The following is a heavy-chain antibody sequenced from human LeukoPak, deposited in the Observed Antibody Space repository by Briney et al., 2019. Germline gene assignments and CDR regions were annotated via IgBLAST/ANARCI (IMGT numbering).Heavy chain of an antibody. D-gene: IGHD2-2*01. V-gene: IGHV4-59*01. Sequence: ETLSLTCTVSGGSISNYYWSWIRQPPGKGLEWIGYIDYGGGTNYNPSLKSRVTISVDTSKNQFSLKLSSVTAEDTAVYYCARMAPYCSSTSCYGGRPYYYYGMDVWGQGTTVTVSS. J-gene: IGHJ6*02. CDR1: GGSISNYY. CDR2: IDYGGGT. CDR3: ARMAPYCSSTSCYGGRPYYYYGMDV.